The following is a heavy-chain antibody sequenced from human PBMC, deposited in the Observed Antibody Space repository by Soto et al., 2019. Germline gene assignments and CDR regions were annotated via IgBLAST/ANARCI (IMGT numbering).Heavy chain of an antibody. J-gene: IGHJ6*02. V-gene: IGHV1-46*01. CDR3: ARDRLLWFGESLVPSGMDV. CDR2: INPSGGST. D-gene: IGHD3-10*01. Sequence: GASVKVSCKASGYTFTSYYMHWVRQAPGQGLEWMGIINPSGGSTSYAQKFQGRVTMTRDTSTSTVYMELSSLRSEDTAVYYCARDRLLWFGESLVPSGMDVWGQGTTVTVSS. CDR1: GYTFTSYY.